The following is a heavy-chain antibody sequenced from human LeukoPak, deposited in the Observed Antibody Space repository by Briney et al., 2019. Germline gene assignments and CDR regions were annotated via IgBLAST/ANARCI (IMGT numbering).Heavy chain of an antibody. CDR3: AKGRNEDGDAALNY. D-gene: IGHD4-17*01. J-gene: IGHJ4*02. V-gene: IGHV3-23*01. Sequence: PGGSLRLSCSASGFPFSSYAMHWVRQAPGKGLEYVSAISDSGGSTYYADSVKGRFTISRDNSKNTLYLQMNSLRAEDTAAYHCAKGRNEDGDAALNYWGQGTLVTVSS. CDR2: ISDSGGST. CDR1: GFPFSSYA.